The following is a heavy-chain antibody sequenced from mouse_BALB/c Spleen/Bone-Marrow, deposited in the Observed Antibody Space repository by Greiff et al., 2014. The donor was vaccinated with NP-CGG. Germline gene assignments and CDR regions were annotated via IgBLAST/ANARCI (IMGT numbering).Heavy chain of an antibody. CDR2: ISSGSSTI. J-gene: IGHJ4*01. CDR1: GFTFSSFG. V-gene: IGHV5-17*02. Sequence: EVMLVESGGGLVQPGGSRKHSCAASGFTFSSFGMHWVRQAPEKGLEWVAYISSGSSTIYYADTMKGRFTISRDNPKNTLFLQMTSLRSEDTAMYYCTRSGTLGAMDYWGQGTSVTVSS. D-gene: IGHD3-3*01. CDR3: TRSGTLGAMDY.